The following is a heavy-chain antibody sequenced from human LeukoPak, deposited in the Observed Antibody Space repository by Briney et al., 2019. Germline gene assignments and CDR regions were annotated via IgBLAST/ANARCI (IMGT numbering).Heavy chain of an antibody. V-gene: IGHV1-3*01. Sequence: GASVKVSCKASGYTFTSYAMHWVRQAPGQRLEWMGWINAGNGNTKYSQKFQGRVTITRDTSASTAYMELSSLRSEDTAVYYCARDPQVYANSNWFDPWGQGTLVTVSS. CDR3: ARDPQVYANSNWFDP. D-gene: IGHD2-8*01. J-gene: IGHJ5*02. CDR1: GYTFTSYA. CDR2: INAGNGNT.